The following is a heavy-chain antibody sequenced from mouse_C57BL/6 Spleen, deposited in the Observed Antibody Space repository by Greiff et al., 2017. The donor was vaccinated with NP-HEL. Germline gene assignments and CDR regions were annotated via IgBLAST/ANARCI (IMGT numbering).Heavy chain of an antibody. J-gene: IGHJ4*01. Sequence: EVKLEESGPGMVKPSQSLSLTCTVTGYSITSGYDWHWIRHFPGNKLEWMGYISYSGSTNYNPSLKSRISITHDTSKNHFFLKLNSVTTEDTATYYCARDRSFGGAMDYWGQGTSVTVSS. D-gene: IGHD3-1*01. CDR2: ISYSGST. CDR3: ARDRSFGGAMDY. V-gene: IGHV3-1*01. CDR1: GYSITSGYD.